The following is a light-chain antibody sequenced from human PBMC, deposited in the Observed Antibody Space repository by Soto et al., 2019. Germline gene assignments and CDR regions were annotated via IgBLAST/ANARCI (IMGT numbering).Light chain of an antibody. J-gene: IGKJ1*01. CDR3: QQSFSFPWT. CDR1: QNIKTY. Sequence: DIHMTQSPYSLSASVGERVTITCRPSQNIKTYLNWYQQKTGKAPKLLIYGESNLQSGVPSRFSGSGSGADCSLTISSLKPQDLATYYCQQSFSFPWTFGQGTKIEIK. CDR2: GES. V-gene: IGKV1-39*01.